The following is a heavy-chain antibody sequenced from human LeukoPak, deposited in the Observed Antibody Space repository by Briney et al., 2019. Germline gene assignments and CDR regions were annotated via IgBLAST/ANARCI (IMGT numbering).Heavy chain of an antibody. J-gene: IGHJ6*03. V-gene: IGHV1-46*03. CDR2: INPSGGST. CDR3: ARGTYCSGGSCPYRTNYYYYYMDV. Sequence: ASVKVSCKASGYTFTSYYMHWVRQAPGQGLEWMGIINPSGGSTSYAQKFQGRVTMTRDTSTSIVYMELSSLRSEDTAVYYCARGTYCSGGSCPYRTNYYYYYMDVWGKGTTVTVSS. CDR1: GYTFTSYY. D-gene: IGHD2-15*01.